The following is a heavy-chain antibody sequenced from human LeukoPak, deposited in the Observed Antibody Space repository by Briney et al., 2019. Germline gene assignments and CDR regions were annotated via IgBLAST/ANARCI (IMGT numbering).Heavy chain of an antibody. Sequence: GGSLRLSCAASGFTFSSYAMSWVRRAPGKGLEWVSAISGSGGSTYYADSVKGRFTISRDNSENTLYLQMNSLRADDTAVYYCAKSDYGDSPSDAFDIWGQGTMVTVSS. D-gene: IGHD4-17*01. CDR2: ISGSGGST. J-gene: IGHJ3*02. CDR1: GFTFSSYA. CDR3: AKSDYGDSPSDAFDI. V-gene: IGHV3-23*01.